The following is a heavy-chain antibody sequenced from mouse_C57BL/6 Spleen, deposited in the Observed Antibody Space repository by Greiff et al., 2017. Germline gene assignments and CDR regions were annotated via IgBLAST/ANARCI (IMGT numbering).Heavy chain of an antibody. CDR3: ALTTVVGPFAY. D-gene: IGHD1-1*01. CDR2: IYPGDGDT. CDR1: GYAFSSYW. Sequence: QVQLKQSGAELVKPGASVKISCKASGYAFSSYWMNWVKQRPGKGLEWIGQIYPGDGDTNYNGKFKGKATLPADKSSSTAYMQPSSLTSENSAVYFCALTTVVGPFAYWGKGTLVTVSP. J-gene: IGHJ3*01. V-gene: IGHV1-80*01.